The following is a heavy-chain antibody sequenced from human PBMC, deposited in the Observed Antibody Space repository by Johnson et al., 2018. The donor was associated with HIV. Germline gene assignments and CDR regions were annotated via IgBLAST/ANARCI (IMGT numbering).Heavy chain of an antibody. V-gene: IGHV3-20*04. CDR2: INWNGDST. CDR1: GFTFSDVW. J-gene: IGHJ3*02. Sequence: VQLVESGGGLVQPGGSLRLSCAASGFTFSDVWMTWVRQAPGRGLEWVSGINWNGDSTDYADSVKGRFTISRDNSKNTLYLQMNSLRAEDTAVYYCARSIMGAGPFDIWGQGTMVSVSS. CDR3: ARSIMGAGPFDI.